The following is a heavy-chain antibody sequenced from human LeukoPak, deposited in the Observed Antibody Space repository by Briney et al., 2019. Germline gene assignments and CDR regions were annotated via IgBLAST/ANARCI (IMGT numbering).Heavy chain of an antibody. Sequence: GGSLRLSCAASGFTFSSYSMNWVRQAPGKGLEWVSYISSSSSSTIYYADSVKGRFTISRDNAKNSLYLQMNSLRAEDTAVYYCASLAAAGTGFDPWGQGTLVTVSS. J-gene: IGHJ5*02. CDR3: ASLAAAGTGFDP. CDR1: GFTFSSYS. D-gene: IGHD6-13*01. CDR2: ISSSSSSTI. V-gene: IGHV3-48*04.